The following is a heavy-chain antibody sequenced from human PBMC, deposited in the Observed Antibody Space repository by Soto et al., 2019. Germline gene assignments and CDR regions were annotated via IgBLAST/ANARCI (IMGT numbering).Heavy chain of an antibody. CDR1: GGTFSSYA. D-gene: IGHD2-15*01. CDR3: ARDLVCSSGSCYSGTKAWFDP. CDR2: IIPIFGTA. J-gene: IGHJ5*02. V-gene: IGHV1-69*13. Sequence: SVKVSCKASGGTFSSYAISWVRQAPGQGLEWMGGIIPIFGTANYAQKFQGRVTITADESTSTAYMELSSLRSEDTAVYYCARDLVCSSGSCYSGTKAWFDPWGQGTLVTVSS.